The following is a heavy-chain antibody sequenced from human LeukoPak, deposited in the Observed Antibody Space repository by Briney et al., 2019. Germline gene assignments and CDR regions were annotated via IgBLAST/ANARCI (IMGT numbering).Heavy chain of an antibody. CDR2: ISYDGSNK. CDR3: AREPLDSSGWYEFDY. Sequence: GGSLRLSCAASGFTFSSYAMHWVRQAPGKGLEWVAVISYDGSNKYYADSVKGRFTTPRDNSKNTLYLQMNSLRAEDTAVYYCAREPLDSSGWYEFDYWGQGTLVTVSS. J-gene: IGHJ4*02. CDR1: GFTFSSYA. D-gene: IGHD6-19*01. V-gene: IGHV3-30*04.